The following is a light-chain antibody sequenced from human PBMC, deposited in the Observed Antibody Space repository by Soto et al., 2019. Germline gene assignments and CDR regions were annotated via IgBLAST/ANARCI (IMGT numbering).Light chain of an antibody. J-gene: IGKJ4*01. Sequence: EIVLAQSPGTLSLSPGESATLSCRASQTVSRSYFVWYQQKPGQAPRLLIYGASARAPGIPDRFSGTGSGTESTLTISRLEPEDFAVYFCQHFDSSPTFGGGTKVDIK. V-gene: IGKV3-20*01. CDR1: QTVSRSY. CDR3: QHFDSSPT. CDR2: GAS.